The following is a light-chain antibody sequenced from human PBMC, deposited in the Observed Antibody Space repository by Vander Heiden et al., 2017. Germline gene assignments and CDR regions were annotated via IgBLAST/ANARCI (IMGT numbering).Light chain of an antibody. CDR1: ESLVHRNGNTY. CDR3: MQTTQFPGT. Sequence: DIVMTQTSLSSPVTLGQPASVSCRSSESLVHRNGNTYLSWLHQRPGQPPRLLIYQISNRSSGVPDRFSGSGAGTDFTLKISRVEAEDVGIYYCMQTTQFPGTFGPGTKVDIK. J-gene: IGKJ3*01. V-gene: IGKV2-24*01. CDR2: QIS.